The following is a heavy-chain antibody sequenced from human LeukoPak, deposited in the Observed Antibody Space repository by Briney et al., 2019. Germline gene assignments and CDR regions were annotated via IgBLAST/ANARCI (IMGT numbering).Heavy chain of an antibody. CDR1: GGSISSYY. Sequence: PSETLSLTCTVSGGSISSYYWSWIRQPPGKGLEWIGDIYYSGSTNYNPSLKSRVTISVDTSKNQFSLKLSSVTAADTAVYYCARDFFSSGWGDDAFDIWGQGTMVTVSS. CDR3: ARDFFSSGWGDDAFDI. V-gene: IGHV4-59*01. J-gene: IGHJ3*02. CDR2: IYYSGST. D-gene: IGHD6-19*01.